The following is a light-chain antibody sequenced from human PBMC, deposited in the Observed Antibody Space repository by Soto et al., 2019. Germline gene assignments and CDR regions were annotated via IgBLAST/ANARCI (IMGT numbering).Light chain of an antibody. CDR3: QQYGSSGT. CDR2: GAS. J-gene: IGKJ1*01. V-gene: IGKV3-20*01. Sequence: IVLSQSPGTLSLTPGERATLSCRASQSVSNNYLAWYQQKPGQAPRLLIYGASNRATGIPDRFSGSGSGTDFTLTISRLEPEDFAVYYCQQYGSSGTSGQGTKV. CDR1: QSVSNNY.